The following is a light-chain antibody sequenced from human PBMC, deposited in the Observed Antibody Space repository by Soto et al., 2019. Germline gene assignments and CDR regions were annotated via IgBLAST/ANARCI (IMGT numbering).Light chain of an antibody. CDR3: QKYNSYSWT. Sequence: DIQMTQSPSTLSASVGDRVTITCRASQSISSWLAWYQQKPGKAPKLLIYDASRLESGVRSRFSGSGSGTKFTLTISSLEPDDFATYYCQKYNSYSWTFGQGTKVEIK. J-gene: IGKJ1*01. CDR1: QSISSW. CDR2: DAS. V-gene: IGKV1-5*01.